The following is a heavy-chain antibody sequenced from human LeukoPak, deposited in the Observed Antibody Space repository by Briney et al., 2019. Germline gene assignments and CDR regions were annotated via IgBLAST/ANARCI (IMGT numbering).Heavy chain of an antibody. CDR2: INHSGST. V-gene: IGHV4-34*01. D-gene: IGHD3-10*01. J-gene: IGHJ4*02. CDR1: GGSFSGYY. Sequence: SETLSLTCAVYGGSFSGYYWSWIRQPPGKGLEWIGEINHSGSTNYNPSLKSRVTISVDTSKNQFSLKLSSVTAADTAVYYCAGDRTGSYDYWGQGTLVTVSS. CDR3: AGDRTGSYDY.